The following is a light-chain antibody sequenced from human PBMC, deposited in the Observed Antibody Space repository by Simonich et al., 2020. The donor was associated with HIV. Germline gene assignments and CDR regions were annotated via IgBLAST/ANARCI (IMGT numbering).Light chain of an antibody. CDR1: SGDVGKYNL. CDR3: CSYAGRITVI. Sequence: QSALTQPASVSGSPGQSITISCTGTSGDVGKYNLVSWYQKHPGKAPKVMIYEGNKRPSGVSNRFSGSSSGNTASLTISGLQAEDEADYYCCSYAGRITVILGGGTKLTVL. J-gene: IGLJ2*01. V-gene: IGLV2-23*01. CDR2: EGN.